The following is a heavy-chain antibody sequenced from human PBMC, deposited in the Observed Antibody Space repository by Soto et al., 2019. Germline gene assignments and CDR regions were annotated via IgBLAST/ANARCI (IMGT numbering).Heavy chain of an antibody. V-gene: IGHV3-15*01. J-gene: IGHJ4*02. CDR2: IKSKTDGGTT. Sequence: GGSLRLSCAASGFTFSNAWMSWVRQAPGKGLEWVGRIKSKTDGGTTDYAAPVKGRFTISRDDSKNTLYLQMNSLKTEDTAVYYCTTTFYYDILTGYYWYYFDYWGQGTLVTVSS. CDR1: GFTFSNAW. CDR3: TTTFYYDILTGYYWYYFDY. D-gene: IGHD3-9*01.